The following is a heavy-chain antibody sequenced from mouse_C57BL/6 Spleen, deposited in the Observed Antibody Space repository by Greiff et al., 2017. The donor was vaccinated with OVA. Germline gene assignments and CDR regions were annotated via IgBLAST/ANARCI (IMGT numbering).Heavy chain of an antibody. CDR3: ARDGPGAMDY. V-gene: IGHV1-19*01. D-gene: IGHD2-3*01. J-gene: IGHJ4*01. CDR2: INPYNGGT. Sequence: EVQGVESGPVLVKPGASVKMSCKASGYTFTDYYMNWVKQSHGKSLEWIGVINPYNGGTSYNQKFKGKATLTVDKSSSTAYMELNSLTSEDSAVYYCARDGPGAMDYWGQGTSVTVSS. CDR1: GYTFTDYY.